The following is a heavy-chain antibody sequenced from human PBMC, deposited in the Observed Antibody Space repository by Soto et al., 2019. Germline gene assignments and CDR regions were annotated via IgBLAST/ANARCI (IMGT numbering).Heavy chain of an antibody. J-gene: IGHJ4*02. CDR1: GFTFSSYA. D-gene: IGHD3-10*01. CDR2: ISGSGGST. CDR3: AKVGYYGSWSYWPIDYYFDY. V-gene: IGHV3-23*01. Sequence: EVQLLESGGGLVQPGGSLRLSCAASGFTFSSYAMSWVRQAPGKGLEWVSAISGSGGSTYYADSVKGRFTISRDNSKNTLYLQMNSLRAEETAVYYCAKVGYYGSWSYWPIDYYFDYWGQGTLVTVSS.